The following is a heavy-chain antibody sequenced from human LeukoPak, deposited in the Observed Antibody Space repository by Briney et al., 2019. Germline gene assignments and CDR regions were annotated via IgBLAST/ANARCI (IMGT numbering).Heavy chain of an antibody. CDR2: ISSSSTYI. J-gene: IGHJ5*02. CDR1: GFTFSSYT. D-gene: IGHD2-15*01. V-gene: IGHV3-21*01. Sequence: GGSLRPSCAASGFTFSSYTMHWVRQAPGKGLEWVSSISSSSTYIYYADSLRGRFTISRDNAKNSLYLQMNSLRAEDTAVYYCARGGYCSGGSCYTLPPNWFDPWGQGTLVTVSS. CDR3: ARGGYCSGGSCYTLPPNWFDP.